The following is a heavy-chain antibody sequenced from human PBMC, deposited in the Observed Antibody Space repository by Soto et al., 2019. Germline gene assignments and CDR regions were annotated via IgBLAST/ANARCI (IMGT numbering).Heavy chain of an antibody. CDR1: GFSFSSYA. CDR2: ISARGGST. CDR3: AKDRGGRAIFGVLIIDGMDV. Sequence: EVQLLESGGGLVQPGGSLRVSCAASGFSFSSYAMNWVRQAPGKGLEWVSAISARGGSTYYAAAVEGRFTISRDNSRNTLYLQMNSLRAEDTAEYYCAKDRGGRAIFGVLIIDGMDVWGQGTTVTVSS. J-gene: IGHJ6*02. D-gene: IGHD3-3*01. V-gene: IGHV3-23*01.